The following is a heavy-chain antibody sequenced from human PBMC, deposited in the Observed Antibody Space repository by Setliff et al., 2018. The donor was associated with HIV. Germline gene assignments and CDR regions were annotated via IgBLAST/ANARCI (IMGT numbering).Heavy chain of an antibody. Sequence: SGGSMSSSNWWSWVRQSPGKGLEWIGEIYYSGNTNYNPSLKSRVTISVDKSKSQFSLRLTSVTAADTAVYFCARGVVTPHYYYYMDVWGKGTTVTVSS. CDR1: GGSMSSSNW. D-gene: IGHD2-21*02. CDR3: ARGVVTPHYYYYMDV. CDR2: IYYSGNT. J-gene: IGHJ6*03. V-gene: IGHV4-4*01.